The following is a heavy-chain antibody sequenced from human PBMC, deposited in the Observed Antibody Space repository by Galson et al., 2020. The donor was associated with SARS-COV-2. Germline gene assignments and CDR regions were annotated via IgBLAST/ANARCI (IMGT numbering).Heavy chain of an antibody. V-gene: IGHV3-7*01. CDR1: GFTFRSYW. CDR2: INQDGSEK. CDR3: VRDGSPLSGVDY. D-gene: IGHD3-10*01. Sequence: QLGESLKISCAASGFTFRSYWMTWVRQAPGKGLEWVANINQDGSEKYYVDFVKGRFTISRDNAKNSLYLQMNSLRAEDTAVYYCVRDGSPLSGVDYWGQGTLLTVSS. J-gene: IGHJ4*02.